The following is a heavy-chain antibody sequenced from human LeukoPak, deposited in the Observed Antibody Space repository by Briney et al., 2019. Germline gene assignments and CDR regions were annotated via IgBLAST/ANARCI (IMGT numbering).Heavy chain of an antibody. Sequence: GASVNVSCKASGYTFTSYDINWVRQATGQGLEWMGWMNPNSGNTGYAQKFQGRVTITRNTSISTAYMELSSLRSEDTAVYYCARESGTNAFDIWGQGTMVTVSS. D-gene: IGHD1-26*01. CDR2: MNPNSGNT. J-gene: IGHJ3*02. V-gene: IGHV1-8*03. CDR3: ARESGTNAFDI. CDR1: GYTFTSYD.